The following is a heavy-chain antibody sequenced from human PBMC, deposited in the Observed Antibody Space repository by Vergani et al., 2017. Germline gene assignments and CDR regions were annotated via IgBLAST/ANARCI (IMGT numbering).Heavy chain of an antibody. Sequence: QMQLQESGPGLVKASETLSLTCTVSGDSIISRSYYWGWIRQPPGKGLEWIGYIYYSGSTNYNPSLKSRVTISVDTSKNQFSLKLTSVTAADTAVYYCAGQSASYYGMDVWGQGTTVTVSS. D-gene: IGHD6-19*01. V-gene: IGHV4-61*05. J-gene: IGHJ6*02. CDR3: AGQSASYYGMDV. CDR1: GDSIISRSYY. CDR2: IYYSGST.